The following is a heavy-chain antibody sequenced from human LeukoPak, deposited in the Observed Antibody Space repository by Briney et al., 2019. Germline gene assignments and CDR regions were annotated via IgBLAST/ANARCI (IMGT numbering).Heavy chain of an antibody. D-gene: IGHD1-26*01. CDR3: AREVGTPQAFDI. CDR2: MSSDGSKK. V-gene: IGHV3-30-3*01. Sequence: QPGGSLRLSCAASGFTFSSYAMHWVRQTPGKGLEWVAVMSSDGSKKYYADSVKGRFTISRDNSKNTLYLQMNSLRAEDTAVYYCAREVGTPQAFDIWGQGTMVTVSS. CDR1: GFTFSSYA. J-gene: IGHJ3*02.